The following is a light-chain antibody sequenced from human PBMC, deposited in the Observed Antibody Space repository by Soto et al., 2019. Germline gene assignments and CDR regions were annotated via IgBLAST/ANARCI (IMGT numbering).Light chain of an antibody. CDR2: GNS. Sequence: QSVLTQPPSVSGAPGQRVTISCTGSSSNIGAGSDVHWYQQLPGTAPKLLIYGNSNRPSGVPDRFSGSKSGTSASLAITGLQAEDEADYYCQSYDSSDVVFGGGTKLTVL. V-gene: IGLV1-40*01. CDR3: QSYDSSDVV. J-gene: IGLJ2*01. CDR1: SSNIGAGSD.